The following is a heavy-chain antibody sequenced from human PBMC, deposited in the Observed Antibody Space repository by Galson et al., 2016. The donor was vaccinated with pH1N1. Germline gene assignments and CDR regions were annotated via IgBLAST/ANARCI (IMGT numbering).Heavy chain of an antibody. J-gene: IGHJ4*02. Sequence: SLRLSCAASGFTFSHYWMSWVRQAPGKGLEWVANIKENGSGKYYLDPVKGRFTISRDNAKHSVSLQLDSLRAEDTAVYYCAGHLFSASESPFEYWGQGALVTVSS. V-gene: IGHV3-7*01. D-gene: IGHD3-16*01. CDR2: IKENGSGK. CDR1: GFTFSHYW. CDR3: AGHLFSASESPFEY.